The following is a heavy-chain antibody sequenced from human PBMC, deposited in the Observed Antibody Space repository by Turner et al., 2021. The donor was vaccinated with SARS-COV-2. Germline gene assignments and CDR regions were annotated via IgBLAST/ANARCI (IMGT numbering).Heavy chain of an antibody. CDR1: GGSISSSY. V-gene: IGHV4-59*01. CDR2: GYYGGST. D-gene: IGHD3-10*01. Sequence: QVQLQESGPGLVKPSETLSLTCTVSGGSISSSYWSWIRQPPGKGLEWIAYGYYGGSTQSNPSIKSRVTISVDTSTNQFSLNLTSVTAADTAVYYCARAGDGYNQALYYYGIDVWGPGTTVTVSS. CDR3: ARAGDGYNQALYYYGIDV. J-gene: IGHJ6*02.